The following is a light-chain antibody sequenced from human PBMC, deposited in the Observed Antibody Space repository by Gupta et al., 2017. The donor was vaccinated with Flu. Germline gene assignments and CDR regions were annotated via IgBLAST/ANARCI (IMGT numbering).Light chain of an antibody. CDR3: CSYESNHMHEI. Sequence: QSALAQPPSVSGSPGQSVTISCTGTGTDIGGYAYVSWYQQHPGRAPKLLIFDVTKRPSGVPDRFSGSKSGDTATLTISGLQGEDEADYYGCSYESNHMHEIFGGGTKVTVL. CDR2: DVT. J-gene: IGLJ1*01. CDR1: GTDIGGYAY. V-gene: IGLV2-11*01.